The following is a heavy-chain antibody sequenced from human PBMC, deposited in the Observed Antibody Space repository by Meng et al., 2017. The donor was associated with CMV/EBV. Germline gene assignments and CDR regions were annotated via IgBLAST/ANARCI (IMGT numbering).Heavy chain of an antibody. V-gene: IGHV4-4*07. CDR1: GGYISIYY. CDR2: IYTSGST. CDR3: ARGGLYYYDSSGHFDY. Sequence: QVPSEGAGPWLLKPWMTLPLPCYVSGGYISIYYWSWIRQPAGKGLEWIGRIYTSGSTNYNPSLKSRVTMSVDTSKNQFSLKLSSVTAADTAVYYCARGGLYYYDSSGHFDYWGQGTLVTVSS. J-gene: IGHJ4*02. D-gene: IGHD3-22*01.